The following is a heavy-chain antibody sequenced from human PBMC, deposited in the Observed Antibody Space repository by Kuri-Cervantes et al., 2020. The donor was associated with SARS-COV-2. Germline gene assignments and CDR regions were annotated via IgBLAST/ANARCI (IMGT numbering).Heavy chain of an antibody. J-gene: IGHJ3*02. D-gene: IGHD3-9*01. Sequence: ESLKISCTVSGGSVSSGYYWGWIRQPPGKGLEWIGSIYYSGSTYYNPSLKSRVTISVDTSKNQFSLKLSSVTAADTAVYYCARGGFLTGYRGTRGAFDIWGQGTMVTVSS. CDR1: GGSVSSGYY. V-gene: IGHV4-39*07. CDR3: ARGGFLTGYRGTRGAFDI. CDR2: IYYSGST.